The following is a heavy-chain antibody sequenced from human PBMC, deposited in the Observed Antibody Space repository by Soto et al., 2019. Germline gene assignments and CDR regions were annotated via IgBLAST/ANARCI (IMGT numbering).Heavy chain of an antibody. V-gene: IGHV3-30*18. D-gene: IGHD3-22*01. CDR2: ISYDGNNK. CDR3: AKASSTYYYDSSGHEMDY. J-gene: IGHJ4*02. Sequence: GGSLRLSCAASGFTFSSYGMHWVRQAPGKGLEWVAVISYDGNNKYYADSVKGRFTISRDNSKNTLYLQMNSLRAEDTAVYYCAKASSTYYYDSSGHEMDYWGQGTLVTVSS. CDR1: GFTFSSYG.